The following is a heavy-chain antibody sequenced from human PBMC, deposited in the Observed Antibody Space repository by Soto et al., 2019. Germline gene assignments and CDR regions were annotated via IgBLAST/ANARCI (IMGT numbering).Heavy chain of an antibody. V-gene: IGHV3-48*03. Sequence: GGSLRLSCAASGFTFSYYEMSWVRQAPGKGLEWVSYISSSGDTIYYTDSVKGRFTISRNNARNSLHLQMNSLRAEDTALYYCARVWCTSTTCHNPYWGQGTLVTVSS. D-gene: IGHD2-2*01. CDR1: GFTFSYYE. CDR3: ARVWCTSTTCHNPY. J-gene: IGHJ4*02. CDR2: ISSSGDTI.